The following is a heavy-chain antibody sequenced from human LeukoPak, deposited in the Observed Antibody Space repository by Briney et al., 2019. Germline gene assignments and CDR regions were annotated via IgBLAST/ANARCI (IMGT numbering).Heavy chain of an antibody. CDR2: ISYDGSNK. CDR3: AREEDSSSSCFDY. CDR1: GFTFSSYA. J-gene: IGHJ4*02. V-gene: IGHV3-30-3*01. Sequence: GRSLRLSFAASGFTFSSYAMHWVRQAPGKGLEWVAVISYDGSNKYYADSVKGRFTISRDNSKNTLYLQMNSLRAEDTAVYYCAREEDSSSSCFDYWGQGTLVTVSS. D-gene: IGHD6-6*01.